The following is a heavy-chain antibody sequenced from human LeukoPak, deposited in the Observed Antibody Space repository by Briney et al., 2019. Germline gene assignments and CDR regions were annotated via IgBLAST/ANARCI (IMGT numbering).Heavy chain of an antibody. CDR2: IYYSGST. CDR1: AVSISSYY. CDR3: ARSGETGYSYGYGYYYYGIPV. D-gene: IGHD5-18*01. Sequence: SETLFFTCTVSAVSISSYYWGWIRQSPGKGLEWIGYIYYSGSTNYNPSLKSRVTISVDTSKNQSSLKLSSVTAADTAVYYCARSGETGYSYGYGYYYYGIPVWGQGITVTVSS. J-gene: IGHJ6*02. V-gene: IGHV4-59*01.